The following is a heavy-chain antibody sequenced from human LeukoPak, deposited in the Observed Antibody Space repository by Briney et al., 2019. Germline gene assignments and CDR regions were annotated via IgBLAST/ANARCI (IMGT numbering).Heavy chain of an antibody. CDR1: GGSISSGSYY. Sequence: PSQTLSLTCTVSGGSISSGSYYWSWIRQPPGKGLEWIGYIYYSGSTNYNPSLKSRVTISVDTSKNQFSLKLSSVTAADTAVYYCARSSGWYDAFDIWGQGTMVTVSS. V-gene: IGHV4-61*01. D-gene: IGHD6-19*01. CDR2: IYYSGST. J-gene: IGHJ3*02. CDR3: ARSSGWYDAFDI.